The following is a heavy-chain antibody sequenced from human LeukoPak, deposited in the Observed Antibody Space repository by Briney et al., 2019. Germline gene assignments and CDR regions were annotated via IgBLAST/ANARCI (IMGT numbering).Heavy chain of an antibody. V-gene: IGHV4-59*08. D-gene: IGHD3-22*01. J-gene: IGHJ4*02. Sequence: SETLSLTCTVSGGSIGTYYWNWIRQPPGKGLEWIGNIDCSGSSNYNPSLMSRVTMSVDTSTNQFSLNLNSVTAADTAVYYCARQRLRGYYDSSGNYSDDWGQGTLVTVSS. CDR2: IDCSGSS. CDR1: GGSIGTYY. CDR3: ARQRLRGYYDSSGNYSDD.